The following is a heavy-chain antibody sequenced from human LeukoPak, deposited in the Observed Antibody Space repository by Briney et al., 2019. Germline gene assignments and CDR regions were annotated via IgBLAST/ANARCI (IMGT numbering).Heavy chain of an antibody. CDR2: IYTTGKT. V-gene: IGHV3-53*01. J-gene: IGHJ4*02. CDR1: GFTVSINY. D-gene: IGHD1-1*01. Sequence: GGSLRLSCAASGFTVSINYMSWVRQAPGEGLEWVSVIYTTGKTCYADSVKGRFSISRDNSKNTVYLQMNSLRAEDTAVYYCAKVSPTGRAFDCWGQGTLVTVSS. CDR3: AKVSPTGRAFDC.